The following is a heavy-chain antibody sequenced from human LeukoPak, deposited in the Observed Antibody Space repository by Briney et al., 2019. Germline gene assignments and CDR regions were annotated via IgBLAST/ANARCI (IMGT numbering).Heavy chain of an antibody. J-gene: IGHJ3*02. D-gene: IGHD3-22*01. V-gene: IGHV5-51*01. CDR1: GYTFTRYW. CDR2: MYPGDSDT. CDR3: ARQRTYHYDSSGYYHDAFDM. Sequence: GESLKISCKGSGYTFTRYWIGWVRQMPGKGLGWMGIMYPGDSDTRYSPSFQGQVTISADKSISTAYLQWSSLKASDTAMYYCARQRTYHYDSSGYYHDAFDMWGQGTMVTVSS.